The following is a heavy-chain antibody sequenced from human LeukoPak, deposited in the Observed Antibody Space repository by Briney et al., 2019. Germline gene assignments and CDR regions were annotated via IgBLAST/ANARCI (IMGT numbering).Heavy chain of an antibody. CDR2: IIPIFGTA. D-gene: IGHD1-14*01. J-gene: IGHJ3*02. CDR3: ASPWVAGRKKLDAFDI. CDR1: GYTFTSYY. Sequence: ASVKVSCKASGYTFTSYYVHWVRQAPGQGLEWMGGIIPIFGTANYAQKFQGRVTITADKSTSTAYMELSSLRSEDTAVYYCASPWVAGRKKLDAFDIWGQGTMVTVSS. V-gene: IGHV1-69*06.